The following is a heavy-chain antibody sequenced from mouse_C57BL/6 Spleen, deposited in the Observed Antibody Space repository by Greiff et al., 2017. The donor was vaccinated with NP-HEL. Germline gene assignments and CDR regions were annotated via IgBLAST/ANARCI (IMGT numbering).Heavy chain of an antibody. J-gene: IGHJ3*01. Sequence: VQLQQSGPELVKPGASVKLSCKASGYTFTSYGINWVKQRPGQGLEWIGWIYPRDGSTKYNEKFKGKATLTVDKSSSTAYMELNSLTSEDSAVYYCARKRYNGSSAFAYWGQGTLVNVSA. CDR3: ARKRYNGSSAFAY. V-gene: IGHV1-85*01. D-gene: IGHD1-1*01. CDR2: IYPRDGST. CDR1: GYTFTSYG.